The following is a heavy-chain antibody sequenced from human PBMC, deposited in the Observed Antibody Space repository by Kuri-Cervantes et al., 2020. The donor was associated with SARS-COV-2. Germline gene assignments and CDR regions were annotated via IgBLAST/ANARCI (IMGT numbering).Heavy chain of an antibody. CDR2: ISSSSYI. Sequence: GGSLRLSCAASGFTFSSYAMHWVRQAPGKGLEWVSSISSSSYIYYADSVKGRFTISRDNRNKSLSLQMNSLRSEDTGFYFCVKDYYDSSGNNWFDPWGQGTLVTVSS. CDR1: GFTFSSYA. D-gene: IGHD3-22*01. J-gene: IGHJ5*02. V-gene: IGHV3-21*04. CDR3: VKDYYDSSGNNWFDP.